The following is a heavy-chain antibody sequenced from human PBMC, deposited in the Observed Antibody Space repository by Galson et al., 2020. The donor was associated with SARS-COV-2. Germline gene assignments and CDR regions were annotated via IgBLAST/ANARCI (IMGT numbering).Heavy chain of an antibody. D-gene: IGHD3-22*01. V-gene: IGHV1-18*01. CDR2: INTYNGNT. CDR3: ARFYYDSRFFDY. CDR1: GYTFSHYL. J-gene: IGHJ4*02. Sequence: ASVKVSCKASGYTFSHYLITWVRQAPGQGLEWMGYINTYNGNTDYAPTLRGRVTMTTDTSTSTAYMELRSLRSDDTAVYYCARFYYDSRFFDYWGQGTLVTVSS.